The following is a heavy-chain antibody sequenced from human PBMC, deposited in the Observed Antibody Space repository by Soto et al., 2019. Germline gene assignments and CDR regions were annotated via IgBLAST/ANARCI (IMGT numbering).Heavy chain of an antibody. D-gene: IGHD2-8*01. CDR2: IRSKANSYAT. CDR3: TSTPHCTNGVCYEPYYYYMDV. V-gene: IGHV3-73*01. CDR1: GFTFSGSA. J-gene: IGHJ6*03. Sequence: GGSLRLSCAASGFTFSGSAMHWVRQASGKGLEWVGRIRSKANSYATAYAASVKGRFTISRDDSKDTAYLQMNSLKTEDTAVYYCTSTPHCTNGVCYEPYYYYMDVWGKGTTVTVSS.